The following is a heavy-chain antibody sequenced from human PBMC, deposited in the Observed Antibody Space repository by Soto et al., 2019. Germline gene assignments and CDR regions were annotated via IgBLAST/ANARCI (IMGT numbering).Heavy chain of an antibody. CDR1: GYSISSGYY. CDR3: ARDRGVGVVKYGMDV. V-gene: IGHV4-38-2*02. CDR2: IYHSGST. J-gene: IGHJ6*02. Sequence: PSETLSLTCAVSGYSISSGYYWGWIRQPPGKGLEWIGSIYHSGSTYYNPPLKSRVTISVDTSKNQFPLKLSSVTAADTAVYYCARDRGVGVVKYGMDVWGQGTTVTV. D-gene: IGHD3-3*01.